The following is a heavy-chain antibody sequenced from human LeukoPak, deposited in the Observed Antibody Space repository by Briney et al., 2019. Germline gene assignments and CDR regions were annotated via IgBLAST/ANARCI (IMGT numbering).Heavy chain of an antibody. CDR3: QSRFLEWLLDY. D-gene: IGHD3-3*01. CDR2: IYHTGST. Sequence: PSGTLSLTCAVSGGSISTNNWWSWVRQPPGKGLEWIGEIYHTGSTNYSPSLRSRVTMSIDKSNNQFSLNLNSVTVADTAMYYCQSRFLEWLLDYWGQGTLVTVSS. CDR1: GGSISTNNW. J-gene: IGHJ4*02. V-gene: IGHV4-4*02.